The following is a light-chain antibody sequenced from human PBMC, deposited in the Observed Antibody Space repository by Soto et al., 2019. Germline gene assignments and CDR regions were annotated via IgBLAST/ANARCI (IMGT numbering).Light chain of an antibody. CDR1: NKDIGLHDF. CDR2: GIS. Sequence: QSALTQPASVSGSPGQSITISCTGTNKDIGLHDFVSWHQQHPGKAPKFIIYGISNRPSGVSNRFSGSKSGNTASLTISGLQVDDEAHYYCSSYTGTFTWVFGGGTKLTVL. CDR3: SSYTGTFTWV. J-gene: IGLJ3*02. V-gene: IGLV2-14*01.